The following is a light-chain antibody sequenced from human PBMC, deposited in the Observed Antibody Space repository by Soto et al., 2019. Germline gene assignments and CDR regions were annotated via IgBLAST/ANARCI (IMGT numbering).Light chain of an antibody. CDR3: QQRSNWRS. V-gene: IGKV3-11*01. CDR1: QEVGTY. CDR2: DVS. Sequence: EIVLTQSPATLSLSPGERATLSCRASQEVGTYLAWYQQKPGQAPRLLIYDVSNRATGIPPRFSGSGSGTDFTLTISSLEPEDFAVYYCQQRSNWRSFGGGTKVEIK. J-gene: IGKJ4*01.